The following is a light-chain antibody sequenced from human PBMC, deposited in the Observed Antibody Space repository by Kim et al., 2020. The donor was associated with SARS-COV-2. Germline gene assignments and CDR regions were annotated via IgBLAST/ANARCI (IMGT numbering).Light chain of an antibody. CDR3: QSADSSGTYPV. CDR2: KDS. V-gene: IGLV3-25*03. CDR1: ALPKQY. Sequence: SYELTQPPSVSVSPGQTARITCSGDALPKQYAYWYQQKPGQAPVLVIYKDSERPSGIPERFSGSSSGTTVTLTISGVRAEDEADYYCQSADSSGTYPVFGGGTQLTVL. J-gene: IGLJ2*01.